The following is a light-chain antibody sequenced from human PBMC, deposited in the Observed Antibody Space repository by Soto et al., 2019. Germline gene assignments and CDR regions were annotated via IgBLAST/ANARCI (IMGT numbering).Light chain of an antibody. V-gene: IGKV1-5*03. CDR3: QQFNSALGIT. J-gene: IGKJ5*01. CDR1: QSISSW. Sequence: DIQMTQSPSTLSASVGDRVTITCRASQSISSWLAWYQQKPGKAPKLLIYKASSLESGVPSRFSGSGSGTEFTLTIISLQPDDFATYYCQQFNSALGITFGQGTRLEIK. CDR2: KAS.